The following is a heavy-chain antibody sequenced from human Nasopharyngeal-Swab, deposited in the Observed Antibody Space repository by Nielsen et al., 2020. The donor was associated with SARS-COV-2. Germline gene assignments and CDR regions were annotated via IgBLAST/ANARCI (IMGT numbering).Heavy chain of an antibody. CDR2: INHSGST. D-gene: IGHD3-9*01. CDR1: GGSFSGYY. Sequence: SETLSLTCAVYGGSFSGYYWSWIRQPPGKRLEWIGEINHSGSTNYNPSLKSRVTISVDTSKNQFSLKLSSVTAADTAVYYCARDKAVLRYFDWHQSMDVWGQGTTVTVSS. J-gene: IGHJ6*02. V-gene: IGHV4-34*01. CDR3: ARDKAVLRYFDWHQSMDV.